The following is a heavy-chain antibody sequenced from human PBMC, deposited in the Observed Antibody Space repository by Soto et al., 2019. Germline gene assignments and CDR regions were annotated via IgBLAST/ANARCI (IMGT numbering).Heavy chain of an antibody. D-gene: IGHD3-3*01. V-gene: IGHV3-23*01. CDR2: ISGSDGKT. CDR1: VFSVGSYA. Sequence: GSLRVSCAASVFSVGSYALSWVRQAPGKGLEWVSTISGSDGKTFYADSVKGRFSISRDTSQSTLYLQMNSLRADDTAMYYCARWSYLDYWGQGTRVTVSS. CDR3: ARWSYLDY. J-gene: IGHJ4*02.